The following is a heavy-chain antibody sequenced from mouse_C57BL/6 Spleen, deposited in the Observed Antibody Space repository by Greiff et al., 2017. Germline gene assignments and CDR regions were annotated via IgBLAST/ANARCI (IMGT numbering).Heavy chain of an antibody. Sequence: QVQLQQSGPGLVQPSQSLSIPCTVSGFSLTSYGVHWVRQSPGKGLEWLGVIWSGGSTDYNAAFISRLSISKDNSKSQVFFKMNSLQADDTAIYYCARPFITTGRFAYWGQGTLVTVSA. CDR1: GFSLTSYG. CDR3: ARPFITTGRFAY. CDR2: IWSGGST. V-gene: IGHV2-2*01. D-gene: IGHD1-1*01. J-gene: IGHJ3*01.